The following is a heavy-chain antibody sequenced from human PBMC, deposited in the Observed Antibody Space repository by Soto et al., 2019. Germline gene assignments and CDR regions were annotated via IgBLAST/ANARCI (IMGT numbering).Heavy chain of an antibody. CDR3: ARAYYDFWSGLYYYYMDV. CDR1: GDSISDYY. Sequence: LETLSLTCTVSGDSISDYYWSWIRQHPGKGLEWIGYISHSGNTNYDPSLKSRVTISADTSKNQFSLKLSSVTAADTAVYYCARAYYDFWSGLYYYYMDVWGKGTTVTVSS. V-gene: IGHV4-59*08. D-gene: IGHD3-3*01. CDR2: ISHSGNT. J-gene: IGHJ6*03.